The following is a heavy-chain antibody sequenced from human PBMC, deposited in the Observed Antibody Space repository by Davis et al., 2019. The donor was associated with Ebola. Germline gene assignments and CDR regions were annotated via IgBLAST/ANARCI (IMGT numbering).Heavy chain of an antibody. J-gene: IGHJ6*03. D-gene: IGHD3-3*01. V-gene: IGHV1-18*01. CDR1: GYSFSSYG. CDR3: ARDRFLADGWLDYYYYYMDV. CDR2: IIAHNGNT. Sequence: ASVKVSCKASGYSFSSYGINWVRQAPGQGLEWMGWIIAHNGNTNFGQKFRGRVTMTTDTSTSTAYMELRSLRSDDTAVYYCARDRFLADGWLDYYYYYMDVWGKGTTVTVSS.